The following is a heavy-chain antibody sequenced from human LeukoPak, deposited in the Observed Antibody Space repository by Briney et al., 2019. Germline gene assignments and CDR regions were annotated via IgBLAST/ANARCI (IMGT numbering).Heavy chain of an antibody. CDR3: ARNYYYDSSGYYKAGNAFDI. Sequence: GASVKVSCKASGYTFTSYGISWARQAPGQGLEWMGWISAYNGNTNYAQKLQGRVTMTTDTSTSTAYMELRSLRSDDTAVYYCARNYYYDSSGYYKAGNAFDIWGQGTMVTVSS. CDR2: ISAYNGNT. CDR1: GYTFTSYG. D-gene: IGHD3-22*01. J-gene: IGHJ3*02. V-gene: IGHV1-18*01.